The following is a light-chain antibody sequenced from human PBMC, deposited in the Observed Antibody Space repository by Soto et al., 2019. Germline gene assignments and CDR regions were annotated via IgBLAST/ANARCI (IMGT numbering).Light chain of an antibody. Sequence: NFMLTQPHSVSESPGKTVTISCTRSSGSIASNYVQWYQQRPGSAPTTVIYEDNQRPSGVPDRFSGSIDSSSNSASLTISGVKTEDEADYYCQSYDSSNPVVFGGGTKLTVL. V-gene: IGLV6-57*04. CDR1: SGSIASNY. CDR2: EDN. J-gene: IGLJ2*01. CDR3: QSYDSSNPVV.